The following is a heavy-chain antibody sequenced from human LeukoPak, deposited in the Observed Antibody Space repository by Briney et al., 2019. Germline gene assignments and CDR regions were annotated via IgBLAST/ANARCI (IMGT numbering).Heavy chain of an antibody. V-gene: IGHV4-59*01. D-gene: IGHD2-2*01. CDR2: VYYSGIT. J-gene: IGHJ4*02. CDR3: ARGVENQLLYYLDY. Sequence: SETLSLTCTVSGGSISTYYWSWIRQPPGKGLEWIGYVYYSGITNYNPSLKSRVTMSGDTSKNQFSLKLSSVTAADTALYYCARGVENQLLYYLDYWGQGTLVTVSS. CDR1: GGSISTYY.